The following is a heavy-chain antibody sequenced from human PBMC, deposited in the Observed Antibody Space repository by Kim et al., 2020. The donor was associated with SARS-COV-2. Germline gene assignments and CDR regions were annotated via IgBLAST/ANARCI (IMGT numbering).Heavy chain of an antibody. CDR2: IYSGGST. Sequence: GGSLRLSCAASGFTVSSNYMSWVRQAPGKGLEWVSVIYSGGSTYYADSVKGRFTISRDNSKNTLYLHMNSLRAEDTAVYYCARYYYDSSGYAFDIWGQGT. J-gene: IGHJ3*02. V-gene: IGHV3-53*01. CDR1: GFTVSSNY. D-gene: IGHD3-22*01. CDR3: ARYYYDSSGYAFDI.